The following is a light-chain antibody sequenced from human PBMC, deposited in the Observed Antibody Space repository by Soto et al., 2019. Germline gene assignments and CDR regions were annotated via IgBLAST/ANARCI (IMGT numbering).Light chain of an antibody. V-gene: IGKV1-5*03. CDR2: KAS. CDR1: QSISSL. Sequence: DIQMTQSPSTLSASVGDRVTITCRASQSISSLLAWYQQKPGRAPTLLIYKASTLESGVPSRFSGSGSGTAFSLTISSLQPDDSATYYCQQYNSYPLTFGQGTRLEIK. J-gene: IGKJ5*01. CDR3: QQYNSYPLT.